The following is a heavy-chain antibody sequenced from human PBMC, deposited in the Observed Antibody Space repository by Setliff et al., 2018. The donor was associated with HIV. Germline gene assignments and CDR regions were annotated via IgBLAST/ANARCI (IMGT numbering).Heavy chain of an antibody. CDR2: ISTNTGDP. J-gene: IGHJ5*02. CDR3: ARESDDGNFLGWFDP. CDR1: GYSFTSYG. V-gene: IGHV7-4-1*01. Sequence: ASVKVSCKASGYSFTSYGMNWVRQAPGQGLEWMGRISTNTGDPMYAQGFTGRFVFSLDITVNTAYLQISSLKTEVTAVYYCARESDDGNFLGWFDPWGQGTLVTVSS. D-gene: IGHD1-26*01.